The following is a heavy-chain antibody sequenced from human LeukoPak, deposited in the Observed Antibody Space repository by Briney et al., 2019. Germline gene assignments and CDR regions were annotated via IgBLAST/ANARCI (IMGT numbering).Heavy chain of an antibody. CDR3: ATRGS. CDR1: GFTVSSDI. Sequence: GGSLRLSCAASGFTVSSDIVYWVRQAPGKGLEWVSIHHSAGDIFYADSVKGRFSISRDNSNNTMYLQTNSLRAADTAVYYCATRGSWGQGTLVTVSS. J-gene: IGHJ5*02. CDR2: HHSAGDI. D-gene: IGHD5-12*01. V-gene: IGHV3-53*01.